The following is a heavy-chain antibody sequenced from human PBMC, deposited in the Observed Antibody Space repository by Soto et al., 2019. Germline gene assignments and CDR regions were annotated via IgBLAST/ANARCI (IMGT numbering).Heavy chain of an antibody. CDR2: ISGSGGST. CDR1: GFTFGSYA. J-gene: IGHJ5*02. CDR3: AKDPYLGYCSGGSCLDGWFDP. D-gene: IGHD2-15*01. V-gene: IGHV3-23*01. Sequence: GGSLRLSCAASGFTFGSYAVSWVRQAPGKGLEWVSAISGSGGSTYYADSVKGRFTISRDNSKNTLYLQMNSLRAEDTAVYYCAKDPYLGYCSGGSCLDGWFDPWGQGTLVTVSS.